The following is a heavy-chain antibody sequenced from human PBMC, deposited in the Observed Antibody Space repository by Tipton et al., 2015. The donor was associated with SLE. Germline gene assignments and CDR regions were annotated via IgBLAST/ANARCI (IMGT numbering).Heavy chain of an antibody. J-gene: IGHJ6*03. Sequence: SLRLSCAASGFTFSGYNVNWVRQAPGKGLEWVSSISSSSSYIYYADSVKGRFTISRDNAKSSLYLQMNSLRAEDTAVYYCAGSPTGTYYYYMDVWGKGTTVTVSS. D-gene: IGHD1-1*01. CDR2: ISSSSSYI. CDR3: AGSPTGTYYYYMDV. CDR1: GFTFSGYN. V-gene: IGHV3-21*01.